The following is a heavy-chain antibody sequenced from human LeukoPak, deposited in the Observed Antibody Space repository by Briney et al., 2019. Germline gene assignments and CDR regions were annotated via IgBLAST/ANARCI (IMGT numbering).Heavy chain of an antibody. Sequence: GASVKASCKASGYTFTSYGISCVRQAPGQGLEWMGWISAYNGNTSYAQKLQGRVTMTTDTSTSTAYMELRSLRSDDTAVYYCARSTSLRYFEWPPGFPPTHYYYYGMDVWGQGTTVTVSS. D-gene: IGHD3-9*01. V-gene: IGHV1-18*01. CDR3: ARSTSLRYFEWPPGFPPTHYYYYGMDV. J-gene: IGHJ6*02. CDR2: ISAYNGNT. CDR1: GYTFTSYG.